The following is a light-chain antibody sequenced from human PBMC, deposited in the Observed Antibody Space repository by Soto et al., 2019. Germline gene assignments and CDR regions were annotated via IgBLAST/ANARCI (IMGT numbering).Light chain of an antibody. J-gene: IGLJ1*01. Sequence: QSALTQPASVSGSPGQSITISCTGTSSDVGSHNYVSWYQQHPGKAPKLIIFEVNSRPSGVSNRFSGSKSGSEASLTISGLQAEDEADYYCSSYSSTSTPYVFGGGTKVTVL. V-gene: IGLV2-14*01. CDR1: SSDVGSHNY. CDR2: EVN. CDR3: SSYSSTSTPYV.